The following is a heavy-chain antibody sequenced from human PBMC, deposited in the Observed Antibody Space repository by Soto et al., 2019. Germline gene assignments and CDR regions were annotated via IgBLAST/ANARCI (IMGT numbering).Heavy chain of an antibody. D-gene: IGHD3-10*01. J-gene: IGHJ4*02. V-gene: IGHV6-1*01. Sequence: SQTLSLTCAISGDSVSSNSAAWNWIRQSPSRGLEWLGRTYYRSKWYNDYAVSVKSRITINPDTSKNQFSLQLNSVTPEDTAVYYCARYGSGSYPRTGAFDYWGQGTLVTVSS. CDR3: ARYGSGSYPRTGAFDY. CDR2: TYYRSKWYN. CDR1: GDSVSSNSAA.